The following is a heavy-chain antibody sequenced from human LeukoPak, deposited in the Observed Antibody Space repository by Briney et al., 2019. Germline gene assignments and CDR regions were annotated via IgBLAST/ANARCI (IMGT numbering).Heavy chain of an antibody. Sequence: GGSLRLSCAASGFTFNSYNMNWVRQAPGKGLEWVSYISSSSTIYYADSVKGRFTISRDSAKTSLFLQMNSLRDEDTAVYYCARAYSSSSGRDAFDSWGQGTLVTVSS. J-gene: IGHJ4*02. D-gene: IGHD6-6*01. CDR2: ISSSSTI. V-gene: IGHV3-48*02. CDR1: GFTFNSYN. CDR3: ARAYSSSSGRDAFDS.